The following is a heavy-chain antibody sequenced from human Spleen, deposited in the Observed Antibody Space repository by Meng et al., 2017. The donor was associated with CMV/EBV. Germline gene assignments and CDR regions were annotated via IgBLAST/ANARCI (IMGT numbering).Heavy chain of an antibody. CDR3: ARGSGPRLDY. D-gene: IGHD3-3*01. J-gene: IGHJ4*02. CDR2: ISGRGTII. Sequence: GGSLRLSCTASGFIFSDSYMGWIRQAPGKGLEWVSYISGRGTIIYYTDSVKGRFAISRDNAKNSLYLQMNSLRAEDTAVYYCARGSGPRLDYWGQGMLVTVSS. CDR1: GFIFSDSY. V-gene: IGHV3-11*04.